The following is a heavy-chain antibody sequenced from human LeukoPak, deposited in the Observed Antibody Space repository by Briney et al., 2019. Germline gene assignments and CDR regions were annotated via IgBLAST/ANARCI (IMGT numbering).Heavy chain of an antibody. D-gene: IGHD2/OR15-2a*01. CDR1: GYSFTGHY. CDR2: IIPNSGGT. Sequence: ASVKVSCKASGYSFTGHYMHWVRQAPGQGLELMGWIIPNSGGTNYAQKFQGRVIMTRDTSISTAYMEVTRLESDDTAVYYCARQSNKGGFDPWGQGTLVTVSS. J-gene: IGHJ5*02. V-gene: IGHV1-2*02. CDR3: ARQSNKGGFDP.